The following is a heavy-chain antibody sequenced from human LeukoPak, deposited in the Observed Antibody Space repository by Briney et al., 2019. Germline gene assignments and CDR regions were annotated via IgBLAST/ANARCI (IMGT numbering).Heavy chain of an antibody. D-gene: IGHD3-10*01. CDR3: ARGLWFGDRGVDY. J-gene: IGHJ4*02. CDR1: GYTFTGFY. Sequence: ASVKVSCKASGYTFTGFYMHWVRQAPGQGLEWMGWINPNSGDTNYAQKFQDRVTMTRNTSISTAYMELSSLRSEDTAVYYCARGLWFGDRGVDYWGQGTLVTVSS. V-gene: IGHV1-2*02. CDR2: INPNSGDT.